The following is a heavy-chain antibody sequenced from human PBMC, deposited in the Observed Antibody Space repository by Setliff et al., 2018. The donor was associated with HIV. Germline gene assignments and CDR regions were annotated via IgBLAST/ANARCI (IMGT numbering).Heavy chain of an antibody. CDR3: AGVPGGGGNWFDP. D-gene: IGHD3-16*01. CDR1: GYTFISYA. V-gene: IGHV1-18*01. J-gene: IGHJ5*02. Sequence: GASVKVSCKASGYTFISYAVYWVRQAPGQGLEWVGWINPNNGNTKYALQFQDRVTMTSDTSTSTVYMELTSLTSEDTAMYFCAGVPGGGGNWFDPWGQGTLVTVSS. CDR2: INPNNGNT.